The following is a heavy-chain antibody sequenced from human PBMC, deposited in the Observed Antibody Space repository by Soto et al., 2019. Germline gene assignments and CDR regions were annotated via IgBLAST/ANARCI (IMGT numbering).Heavy chain of an antibody. D-gene: IGHD3-16*01. CDR3: AKDSEDNPYGGVGAFDI. V-gene: IGHV3-9*01. Sequence: GGSLRLSCAASGFTFDDYAMHWVRQAPGKGLEWVSGISWNSGSIGYADSVKGRFTISRDNAKNSLYLQMNSLRAEDTALYYCAKDSEDNPYGGVGAFDIWGQGTMVTVSS. J-gene: IGHJ3*02. CDR1: GFTFDDYA. CDR2: ISWNSGSI.